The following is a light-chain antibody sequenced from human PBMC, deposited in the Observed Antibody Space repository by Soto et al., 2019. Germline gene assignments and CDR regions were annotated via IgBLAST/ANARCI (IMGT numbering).Light chain of an antibody. CDR1: QALRSSY. V-gene: IGKV3D-20*01. CDR3: QQYGTSPRSIT. Sequence: EIVLTRSPATLSLSPGERATLSCGASQALRSSYLAWYQQKPGLAPRLLIYATSSRATGIPDRFSGGGSGTDFTLTINKLEPEDFAVYYCQQYGTSPRSITFGQGTRLEIK. J-gene: IGKJ5*01. CDR2: ATS.